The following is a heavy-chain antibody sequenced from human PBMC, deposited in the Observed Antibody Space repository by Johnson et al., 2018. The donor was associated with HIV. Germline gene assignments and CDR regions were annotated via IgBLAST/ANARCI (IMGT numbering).Heavy chain of an antibody. CDR3: AREFRYSSSPAHYAFDI. D-gene: IGHD6-6*01. Sequence: MLLVESGGGLVQPGGSLRLSCAASGFTFSSYLMSWVRQAPGKGLEWVANIKQDGSEKYYVDSVKGRFTISRDNAKNSLYLQMNSLRAEDTAVYYCAREFRYSSSPAHYAFDIWGQGTMVTVSS. CDR1: GFTFSSYL. J-gene: IGHJ3*02. CDR2: IKQDGSEK. V-gene: IGHV3-7*05.